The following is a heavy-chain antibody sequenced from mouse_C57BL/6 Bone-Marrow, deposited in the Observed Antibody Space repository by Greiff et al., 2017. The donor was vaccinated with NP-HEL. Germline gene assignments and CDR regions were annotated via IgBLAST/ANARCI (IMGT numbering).Heavy chain of an antibody. D-gene: IGHD5-1*01. J-gene: IGHJ3*01. CDR1: GYTFTSYY. Sequence: VQLQQPGAELVRPGSSVKLSCKASGYTFTSYYMHWVKQRTEQGLEWIGRIDPEDGETKYAPKFQGKATITADTSSNTAYLQLSSLTSEDTAVYYCARSTLFAYWGQGTLVTVSA. CDR3: ARSTLFAY. V-gene: IGHV14-2*01. CDR2: IDPEDGET.